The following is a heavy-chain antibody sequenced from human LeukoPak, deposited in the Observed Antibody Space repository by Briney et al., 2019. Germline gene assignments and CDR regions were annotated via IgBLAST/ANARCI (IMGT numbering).Heavy chain of an antibody. Sequence: GGSLRLSCASSGFTFSSYWMHWVRQAPGKGLVWVSRINSDGSSTSYADSVKGRFTISRDNAKNTLYLQMNSLRAEDTAVYYCARDIEDILTGHYEFDPWGQGTLVTVSS. CDR3: ARDIEDILTGHYEFDP. CDR1: GFTFSSYW. D-gene: IGHD3-9*01. J-gene: IGHJ5*02. V-gene: IGHV3-74*01. CDR2: INSDGSST.